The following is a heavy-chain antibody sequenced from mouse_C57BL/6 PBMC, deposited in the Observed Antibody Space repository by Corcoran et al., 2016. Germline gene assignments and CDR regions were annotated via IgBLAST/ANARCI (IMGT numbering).Heavy chain of an antibody. V-gene: IGHV8-12*01. D-gene: IGHD1-1*01. CDR3: ARSDYGSSSYAMDY. CDR2: IYWDDDK. CDR1: GFSLSTSGMG. J-gene: IGHJ4*01. Sequence: QVTLKESGPGILQSSQTLSLTCSFSGFSLSTSGMGVSWIRQPSGKGLEWLAHIYWDDDKHYNPSLKRRLTISKDTSRNQVFLKITSVDTADTATYYCARSDYGSSSYAMDYWGQGTSVTVSS.